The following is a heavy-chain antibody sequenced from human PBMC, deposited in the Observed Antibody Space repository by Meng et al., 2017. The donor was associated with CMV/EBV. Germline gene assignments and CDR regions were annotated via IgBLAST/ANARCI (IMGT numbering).Heavy chain of an antibody. CDR2: IYSEGTT. CDR1: GFTVSNNY. D-gene: IGHD1-7*01. J-gene: IGHJ4*02. V-gene: IGHV3-53*01. CDR3: ARDGNYHGV. Sequence: VQRVGAGGGVVQPGRSLRLSCAASGFTVSNNYMRWFRQAPGKGLEWVSLIYSEGTTDYADSVKGRFTISRDNSKNTLDLQMNSLRAEDTAVYYCARDGNYHGVWGQGTLVTVSS.